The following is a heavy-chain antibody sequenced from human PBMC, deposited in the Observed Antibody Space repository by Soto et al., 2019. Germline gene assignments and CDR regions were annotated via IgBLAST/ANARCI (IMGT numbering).Heavy chain of an antibody. CDR1: GGSVSSGGYY. J-gene: IGHJ3*02. V-gene: IGHV4-31*03. CDR2: IYYSGST. Sequence: SETLSLTCTVSGGSVSSGGYYWTWIRQRPGKGLEWIGYIYYSGSTYYRPSLKSRLSISLDTSKNQFSLRLSSVTAADTAMYYCARARIRAVYDFDIWGQGPMITFSS. CDR3: ARARIRAVYDFDI. D-gene: IGHD2-15*01.